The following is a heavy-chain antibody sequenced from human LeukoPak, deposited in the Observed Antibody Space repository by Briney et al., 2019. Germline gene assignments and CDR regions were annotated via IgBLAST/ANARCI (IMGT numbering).Heavy chain of an antibody. D-gene: IGHD5-18*01. J-gene: IGHJ4*02. Sequence: GGSLRLSCAASGFTFSSYSMNWVRQAPGKGLEWVSYISSSSSTIYYADSVKGRFTISRDNAKNSLYLQMNSLRAEDTAVYYCARGSDTAMVSGGVYFDYWGQGTLVTVSS. CDR2: ISSSSSTI. CDR1: GFTFSSYS. CDR3: ARGSDTAMVSGGVYFDY. V-gene: IGHV3-48*01.